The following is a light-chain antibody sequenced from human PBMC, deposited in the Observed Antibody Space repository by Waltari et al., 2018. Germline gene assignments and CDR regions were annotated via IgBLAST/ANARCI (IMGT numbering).Light chain of an antibody. Sequence: VLTLPPGTLSLSPGERATLSCRASQSVSSSYLAWYQQKPGQAPRLLIYGASNRATGIPDRFSGSGSGTDFTLTISRLEPEDFAVYYCQQYGSSPLTFGQGTRLEIK. CDR2: GAS. J-gene: IGKJ5*01. CDR1: QSVSSSY. CDR3: QQYGSSPLT. V-gene: IGKV3-20*01.